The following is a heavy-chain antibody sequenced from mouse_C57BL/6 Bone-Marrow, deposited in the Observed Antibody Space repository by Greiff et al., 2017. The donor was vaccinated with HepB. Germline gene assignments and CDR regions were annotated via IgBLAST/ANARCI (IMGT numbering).Heavy chain of an antibody. V-gene: IGHV1-15*01. CDR3: TRGRPYAMDY. CDR1: GYTFTDYE. J-gene: IGHJ4*01. Sequence: QVQLRQSGAELVRPGASVTLSCKASGYTFTDYEMHWVKQTPVHGLEWIGAIDPETGGTAYNQKFKGKAILTADKSSSTAYMELRSLTSEDSAVYYCTRGRPYAMDYWGQGTSVTVSS. CDR2: IDPETGGT.